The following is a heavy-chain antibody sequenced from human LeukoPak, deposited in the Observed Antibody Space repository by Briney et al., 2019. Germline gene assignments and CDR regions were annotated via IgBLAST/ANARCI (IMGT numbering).Heavy chain of an antibody. Sequence: GASVKVSCKASGYTFTSYAMHWVRQAPGQRLEWMGWINAGNGNTKYSQKFQGRVTITRDTSASTAYMELSSLRSEDTAVYYCARGSGDYYDSSGLDYWGQGTLVTVSS. CDR3: ARGSGDYYDSSGLDY. D-gene: IGHD3-22*01. J-gene: IGHJ4*02. CDR2: INAGNGNT. CDR1: GYTFTSYA. V-gene: IGHV1-3*01.